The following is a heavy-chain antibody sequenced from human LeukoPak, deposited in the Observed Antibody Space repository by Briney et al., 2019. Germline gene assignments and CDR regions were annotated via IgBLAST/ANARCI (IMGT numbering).Heavy chain of an antibody. J-gene: IGHJ4*02. V-gene: IGHV4-59*08. CDR3: ARQSRRNSSGYDY. CDR1: GGSISSYY. Sequence: PSETLSLTCTVSGGSISSYYWSWIRQPPGKGLEWIGYIYYSGGTNYNPSLKSRVTISVDTSKNQFSLKLSSVTAADTAVYYCARQSRRNSSGYDYWGQGTLVTVSS. CDR2: IYYSGGT. D-gene: IGHD6-19*01.